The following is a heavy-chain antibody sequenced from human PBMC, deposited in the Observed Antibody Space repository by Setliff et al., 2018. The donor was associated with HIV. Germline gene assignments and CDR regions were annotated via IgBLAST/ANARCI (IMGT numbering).Heavy chain of an antibody. Sequence: PSETLSLTCAVYGGSFSSYYRIWIRQPPGKGLGWIGEINHSGSTAYNPSLKSRVTISVDTSKNQFSLKLNSVTAADTAVYYCTVYNTGSSKDHYWGQGTPVTVS. CDR3: TVYNTGSSKDHY. J-gene: IGHJ4*02. D-gene: IGHD2-8*02. V-gene: IGHV4-34*01. CDR2: INHSGST. CDR1: GGSFSSYY.